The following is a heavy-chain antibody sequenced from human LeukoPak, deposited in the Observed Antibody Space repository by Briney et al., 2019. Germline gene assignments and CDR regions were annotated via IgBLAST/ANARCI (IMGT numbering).Heavy chain of an antibody. V-gene: IGHV1-69*04. J-gene: IGHJ4*02. CDR1: GYTFTSYD. CDR2: IIPILGIA. D-gene: IGHD1-26*01. CDR3: ARVIVGATNDGH. Sequence: SVKVSCKASGYTFTSYDINWVRQAPGQGLEWMGRIIPILGIANYAQKFQGRVTITADKSTSTAYMELSSLRSEDTAVYYCARVIVGATNDGHWGQGTLVTVSS.